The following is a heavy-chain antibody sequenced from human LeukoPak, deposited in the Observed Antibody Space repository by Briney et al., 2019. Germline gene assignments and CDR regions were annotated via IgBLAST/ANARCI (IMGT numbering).Heavy chain of an antibody. CDR3: ASQYTSSRIFDD. D-gene: IGHD6-13*01. J-gene: IGHJ4*02. V-gene: IGHV3-74*01. CDR2: INSDGSST. Sequence: AGGSLRLSCAASGFTSSSYWMHWARQAPGKGLVWVSRINSDGSSTNYADSVKGRFTISRDNAKNTLFLQMNSLRAEDTAVYFCASQYTSSRIFDDWGQGTLVTVSS. CDR1: GFTSSSYW.